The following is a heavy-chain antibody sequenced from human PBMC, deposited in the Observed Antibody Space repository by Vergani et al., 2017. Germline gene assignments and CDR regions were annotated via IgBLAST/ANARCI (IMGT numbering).Heavy chain of an antibody. CDR2: LDPRGGPP. CDR1: GYIFNSYY. Sequence: QVQLVQSGAAVKKPGASVKLSCKSSGYIFNSYYIHWVRQAPGQGLEWMGLLDPRGGPPTYAEKFEGRVTLTSDTSTSTFYMELRSLRSDDTAVYYCARNYYGSGSYYGEGYYFDYWGQGTLVTVSS. CDR3: ARNYYGSGSYYGEGYYFDY. D-gene: IGHD3-10*01. V-gene: IGHV1-46*02. J-gene: IGHJ4*02.